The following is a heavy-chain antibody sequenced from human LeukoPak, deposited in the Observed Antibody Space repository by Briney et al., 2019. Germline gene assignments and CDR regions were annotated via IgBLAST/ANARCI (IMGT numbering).Heavy chain of an antibody. CDR2: IYYRGST. Sequence: SETLSLTCTVSGGSISSSTYYWGWIRQPPGKGLEWIANIYYRGSTYYNPSLKSRVTISIDTSKNQFSLRLSSVTAADTAVYYCARRGPPSSYDFDYWGQGTLLTVSS. V-gene: IGHV4-39*01. D-gene: IGHD3-10*01. CDR1: GGSISSSTYY. J-gene: IGHJ4*02. CDR3: ARRGPPSSYDFDY.